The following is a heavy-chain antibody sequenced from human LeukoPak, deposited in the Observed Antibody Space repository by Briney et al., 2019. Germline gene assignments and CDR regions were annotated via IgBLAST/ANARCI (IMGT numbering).Heavy chain of an antibody. J-gene: IGHJ3*02. Sequence: SETLSLTCTVSGGSISSSSYYWGWIRQPPGKGLEWIGSIYYSGSTYYNPSLKSRVTISVDTSKNQFSLKLSSVTAADTAVYYCARGGGYSVRFQGDAFDIWGQGTMVTVSS. D-gene: IGHD5-18*01. CDR1: GGSISSSSYY. CDR3: ARGGGYSVRFQGDAFDI. V-gene: IGHV4-39*01. CDR2: IYYSGST.